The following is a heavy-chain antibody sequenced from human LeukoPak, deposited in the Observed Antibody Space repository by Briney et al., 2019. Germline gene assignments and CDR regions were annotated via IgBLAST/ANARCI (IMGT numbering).Heavy chain of an antibody. J-gene: IGHJ4*02. CDR1: GYTFTGYN. CDR2: INPNSGGT. CDR3: AKEGVEGY. Sequence: ASVKVSCKASGYTFTGYNIHWVRQAPGQGLEWMGWINPNSGGTNYAQKFQGRVTMTRDTSINTAYMELGRLTSDDTAVYYCAKEGVEGYWGQGTLVTVSS. V-gene: IGHV1-2*02.